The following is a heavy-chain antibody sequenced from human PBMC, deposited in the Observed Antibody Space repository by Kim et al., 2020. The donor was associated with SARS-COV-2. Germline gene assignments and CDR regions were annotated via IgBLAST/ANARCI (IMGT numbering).Heavy chain of an antibody. Sequence: SETLSLTCNVSGDSINTAGYYWSWIRQHPGKGLEWIGYVSYSGSAYYNPSVGSRVATSIATSKNQFSLDLTSVTAADTAVYFCVRQLDFFGPWSYSDSWGQGTLVTVSS. CDR3: VRQLDFFGPWSYSDS. CDR2: VSYSGSA. V-gene: IGHV4-31*03. CDR1: GDSINTAGYY. D-gene: IGHD3-10*01. J-gene: IGHJ5*01.